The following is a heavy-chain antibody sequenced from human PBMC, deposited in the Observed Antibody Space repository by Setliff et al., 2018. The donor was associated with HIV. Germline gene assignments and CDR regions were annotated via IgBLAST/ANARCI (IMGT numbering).Heavy chain of an antibody. CDR1: GGSSSSSSFY. V-gene: IGHV4-39*01. J-gene: IGHJ3*02. CDR3: ARHKDSDYVWGSYRPDGFDI. Sequence: SETLSLTCTVSGGSSSSSSFYWGWIRQPPGKGLEWIGNIYRSGSTYYNPSPRSRVTISVDTSKNQFYLNLNSVTDADTALYYCARHKDSDYVWGSYRPDGFDIWGQGTTVTVSS. D-gene: IGHD3-16*02. CDR2: IYRSGST.